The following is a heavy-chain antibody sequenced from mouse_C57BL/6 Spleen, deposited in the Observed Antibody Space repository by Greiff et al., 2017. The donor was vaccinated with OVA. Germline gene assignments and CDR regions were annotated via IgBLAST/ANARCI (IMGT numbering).Heavy chain of an antibody. Sequence: QVQLKESGAELVRPGTSVKMSCKASGYTFTNYWIGWAKQRPGHGLEWIGDIYPGGGYTNYNEKFKGKATLTADKSSSTAYMQFSSLTSEDSAIYYCARKDYDYPGYFDYWGQGTTLTVSS. V-gene: IGHV1-63*01. CDR2: IYPGGGYT. CDR1: GYTFTNYW. J-gene: IGHJ2*01. D-gene: IGHD2-4*01. CDR3: ARKDYDYPGYFDY.